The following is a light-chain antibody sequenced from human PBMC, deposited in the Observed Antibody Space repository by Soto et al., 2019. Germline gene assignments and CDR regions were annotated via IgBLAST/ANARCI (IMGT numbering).Light chain of an antibody. J-gene: IGKJ1*01. CDR3: QKYDGDPQT. CDR1: QGIGKY. CDR2: SAS. Sequence: DFPMTQSPSSLSASAGDIITITCRASQGIGKYLAWYQQKAGKVPNLLIYSASTLHSGVQSRFSGSGSGRDFTLPISSLQPEDVATYYCQKYDGDPQTFGQGTKVEI. V-gene: IGKV1-27*01.